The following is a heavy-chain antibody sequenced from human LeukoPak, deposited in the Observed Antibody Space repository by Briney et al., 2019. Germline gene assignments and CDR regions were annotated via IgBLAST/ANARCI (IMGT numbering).Heavy chain of an antibody. Sequence: GGSLRLSCAASGFTFSSYAMSWVRQAPGKGLEWVSAISGSGGSTYYAGSVKGRFTISRDNSKNTLYLQMNSLRAEDTAVYYCSSYYDFWSGYYEYYGMDVWGQGTTVTVSS. CDR3: SSYYDFWSGYYEYYGMDV. V-gene: IGHV3-23*01. CDR2: ISGSGGST. CDR1: GFTFSSYA. D-gene: IGHD3-3*01. J-gene: IGHJ6*02.